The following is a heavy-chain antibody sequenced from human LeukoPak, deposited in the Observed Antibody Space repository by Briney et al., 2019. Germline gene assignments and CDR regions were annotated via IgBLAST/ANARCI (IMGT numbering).Heavy chain of an antibody. D-gene: IGHD3-10*01. J-gene: IGHJ5*02. V-gene: IGHV3-7*01. CDR1: GFTFSSYW. CDR2: IKQDGSEK. Sequence: GGSLRLSCAASGFTFSSYWMSWVRQAPGKGLEWVANIKQDGSEKYYVDSVKGRFTISRDNAKNSLYLQMNSLRAEDTAVYYCARDTGERSSEVSWFDPWGQGILVTVSS. CDR3: ARDTGERSSEVSWFDP.